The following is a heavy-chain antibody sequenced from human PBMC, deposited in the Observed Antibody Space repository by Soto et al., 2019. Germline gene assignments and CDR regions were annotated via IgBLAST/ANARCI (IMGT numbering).Heavy chain of an antibody. D-gene: IGHD1-26*01. Sequence: EVQLVESGGGLVQPGGSLKLSCAASGFTFSGSAMHWVRQASGKGLEWVGRIRSKANSYATAYAASVKGRFTISRDDSTNTAYQQMTSLKTEDTAVYYCTRRGVGATTGDYWGQGTLVTVSS. CDR3: TRRGVGATTGDY. J-gene: IGHJ4*02. CDR2: IRSKANSYAT. V-gene: IGHV3-73*01. CDR1: GFTFSGSA.